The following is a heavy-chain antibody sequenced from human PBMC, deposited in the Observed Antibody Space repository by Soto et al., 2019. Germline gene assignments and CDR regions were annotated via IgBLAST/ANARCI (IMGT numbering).Heavy chain of an antibody. CDR3: ARVGGAFGIVVVPAARDFDYYYMDV. D-gene: IGHD2-2*01. CDR2: IYYSGST. Sequence: SETLSLTCTVSGGSISSYYWSWIRQPPGKGLEWIGYIYYSGSTNYNPSLKSRVTISVDTSKNQFSLKLSSVTAADTAVYYCARVGGAFGIVVVPAARDFDYYYMDVWGKGTTVTVSS. J-gene: IGHJ6*03. CDR1: GGSISSYY. V-gene: IGHV4-59*01.